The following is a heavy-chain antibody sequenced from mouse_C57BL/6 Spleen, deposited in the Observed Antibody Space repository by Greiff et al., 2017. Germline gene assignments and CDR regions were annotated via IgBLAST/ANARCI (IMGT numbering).Heavy chain of an antibody. J-gene: IGHJ3*01. Sequence: QVQLQQPGAELVKPGASVKMSCKASGYTFTSYWITWVKQRPGQGLEWIGDIYPGSGSTNYNEKFKSKATLTVDTSSSTAYMQLSSLTSEDSAVYYCAREGYYSNYWFAYWGQGTLVTVSA. CDR2: IYPGSGST. CDR1: GYTFTSYW. V-gene: IGHV1-55*01. CDR3: AREGYYSNYWFAY. D-gene: IGHD2-5*01.